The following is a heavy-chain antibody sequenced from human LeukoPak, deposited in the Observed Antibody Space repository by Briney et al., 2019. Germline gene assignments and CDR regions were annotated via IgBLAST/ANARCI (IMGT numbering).Heavy chain of an antibody. CDR2: IIGSGDTT. CDR1: GFTFSSYT. J-gene: IGHJ4*02. CDR3: AKVTGGDMITYGGLDY. Sequence: GGSLRLSCTASGFTFSSYTMTWVRQAPGKGLEWVSAIIGSGDTTYYAASVKGRLTISRDNSKNTLYLQMNSLRAEDTAVYYCAKVTGGDMITYGGLDYWGQGTLVTVSS. V-gene: IGHV3-23*01. D-gene: IGHD3-16*01.